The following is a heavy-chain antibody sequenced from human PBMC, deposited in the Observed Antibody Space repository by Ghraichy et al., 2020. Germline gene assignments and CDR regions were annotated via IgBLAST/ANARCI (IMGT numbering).Heavy chain of an antibody. V-gene: IGHV3-43D*03. J-gene: IGHJ4*02. D-gene: IGHD6-13*01. CDR1: GFTFDDYA. CDR2: ISWDGGST. CDR3: AKDMYSSSWYVRGSFDY. Sequence: GGSLRLSCAASGFTFDDYAMHWVRQAPGKGLEWVSLISWDGGSTYYADSVKGRFTISRDNSKNSLYLQMNSLRAEDTALYYCAKDMYSSSWYVRGSFDYWGQGTLVTVSS.